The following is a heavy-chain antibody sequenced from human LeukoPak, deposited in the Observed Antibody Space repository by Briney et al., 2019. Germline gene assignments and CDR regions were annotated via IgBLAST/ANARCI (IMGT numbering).Heavy chain of an antibody. V-gene: IGHV1-18*01. CDR2: ISTYNGDT. CDR3: ARDWYCSGGSCIDLFDY. D-gene: IGHD2-15*01. Sequence: ASVKVSCKASGYTFTDYGISWVRQAPGQGLEWMGWISTYNGDTNYAQNLQGRLTMTTDTSTSTVYMELSSLKSDDTAVYYCARDWYCSGGSCIDLFDYWGQGILATVSS. J-gene: IGHJ4*02. CDR1: GYTFTDYG.